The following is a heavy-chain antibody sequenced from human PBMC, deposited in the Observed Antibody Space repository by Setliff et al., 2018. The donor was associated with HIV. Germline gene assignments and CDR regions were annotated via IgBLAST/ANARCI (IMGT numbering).Heavy chain of an antibody. Sequence: GGSLRLSCAASGFTFSTYWMSWVRQAPGKGLEWVANIKQDGSEKYYVDSVKGRFTISRDNAKNSLYLQMSSLRTEDMALYYCARDFSGLLHDQIDAFNIWGQGTMVTVSS. CDR3: ARDFSGLLHDQIDAFNI. CDR2: IKQDGSEK. V-gene: IGHV3-7*03. J-gene: IGHJ3*02. D-gene: IGHD3-10*01. CDR1: GFTFSTYW.